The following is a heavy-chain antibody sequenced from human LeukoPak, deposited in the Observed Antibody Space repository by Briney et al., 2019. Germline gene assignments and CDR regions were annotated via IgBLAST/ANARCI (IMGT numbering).Heavy chain of an antibody. CDR2: MNPNSGNT. D-gene: IGHD3-22*01. V-gene: IGHV1-8*02. CDR1: GYTFTGYY. J-gene: IGHJ5*02. CDR3: ARNYYDSSGYYDWFDP. Sequence: ASVKVSCKASGYTFTGYYTHWVRQAPRQGLEWMGWMNPNSGNTGYAQKFQGRVTMTRITSISTAYMVLSSLRSEDTAVYYCARNYYDSSGYYDWFDPWGQGTLVTVSS.